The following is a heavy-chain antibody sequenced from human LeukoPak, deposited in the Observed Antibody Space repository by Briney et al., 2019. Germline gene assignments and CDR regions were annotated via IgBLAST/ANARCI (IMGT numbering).Heavy chain of an antibody. CDR2: IFYSGST. V-gene: IGHV4-39*07. CDR3: ARDRDRVPDY. Sequence: SETLSLTCTVSGGSMSSGFFYWGWIRQPPGKDLEWIGSIFYSGSTYYNPSLKSRVTISMDTSKNQFSLKLSSVTAADTAVYYCARDRDRVPDYWGQGTLVTVSS. D-gene: IGHD1-14*01. CDR1: GGSMSSGFFY. J-gene: IGHJ4*02.